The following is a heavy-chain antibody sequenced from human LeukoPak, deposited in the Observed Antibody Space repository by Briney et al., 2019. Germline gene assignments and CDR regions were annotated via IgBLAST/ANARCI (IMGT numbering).Heavy chain of an antibody. CDR2: INPNSGGT. D-gene: IGHD2/OR15-2a*01. J-gene: IGHJ5*02. CDR1: GYTFTAYY. CDR3: ARPLGSLKEYWWFDP. Sequence: ASVKVPCKASGYTFTAYYIHWLRQAPGQGLEWLGWINPNSGGTNFAQYFQGRVTMTRDTSTSTVYMELSSLRSDDTAVYYCARPLGSLKEYWWFDPWGQGTLVTVSS. V-gene: IGHV1-2*02.